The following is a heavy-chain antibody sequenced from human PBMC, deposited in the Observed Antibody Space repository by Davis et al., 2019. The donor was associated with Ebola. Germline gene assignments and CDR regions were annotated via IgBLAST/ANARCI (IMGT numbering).Heavy chain of an antibody. V-gene: IGHV4-59*05. D-gene: IGHD2-2*01. CDR3: ARQNRRPVFVPAAIKGWFDP. CDR2: IYYSGST. Sequence: PSETLSLTCTVSGGSISSYYWSWIRQPPGKGLEWIGSIYYSGSTYYNPSLKSRVTISVDTSKNQFSLKLSSVTAADTAVYYCARQNRRPVFVPAAIKGWFDPWGQGTLVTVSS. J-gene: IGHJ5*02. CDR1: GGSISSYY.